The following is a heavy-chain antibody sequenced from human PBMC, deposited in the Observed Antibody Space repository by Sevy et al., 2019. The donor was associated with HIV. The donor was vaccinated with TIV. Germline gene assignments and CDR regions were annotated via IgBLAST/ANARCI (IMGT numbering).Heavy chain of an antibody. Sequence: ASVNVSCKASGGTFSSYAISWVRQAPGQGLEWMGGIIPIFGTANYAQRFQGRVTITADESTSTAYMELSSLRSEDTAVYYCARDSGFEYCSGGSCPLNYYFDYWGQGTLVTVSS. J-gene: IGHJ4*02. V-gene: IGHV1-69*13. CDR1: GGTFSSYA. CDR2: IIPIFGTA. CDR3: ARDSGFEYCSGGSCPLNYYFDY. D-gene: IGHD2-15*01.